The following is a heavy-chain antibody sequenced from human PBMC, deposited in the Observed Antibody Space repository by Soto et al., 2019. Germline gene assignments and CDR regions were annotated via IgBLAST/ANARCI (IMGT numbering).Heavy chain of an antibody. CDR2: ISWNSGSI. CDR3: ASTGDSQGDY. V-gene: IGHV3-9*01. Sequence: EVQLVESGGGLVQPGRSLRLSCAASGFTFDDYAMHWVRQVPGKGLEWVSGISWNSGSIGYADSVKGRFTISRENAKNSLDLQMNRLRAEDTALYYCASTGDSQGDYWGQGALVTVSS. J-gene: IGHJ4*02. CDR1: GFTFDDYA. D-gene: IGHD2-21*01.